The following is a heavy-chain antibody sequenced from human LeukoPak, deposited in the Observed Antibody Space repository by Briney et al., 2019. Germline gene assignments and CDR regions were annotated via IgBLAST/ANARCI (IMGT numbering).Heavy chain of an antibody. J-gene: IGHJ4*02. Sequence: GSLRLSCAASGFTFGSYTMNWVRQAPGKGLEWVSYISTSSGAIYYADSVKGRFTVSRDNAKNSLFLQMSSLRAEDTAVYYCTRGTGYPDYWGQGTLVTVSS. CDR2: ISTSSGAI. CDR1: GFTFGSYT. CDR3: TRGTGYPDY. V-gene: IGHV3-48*04. D-gene: IGHD3/OR15-3a*01.